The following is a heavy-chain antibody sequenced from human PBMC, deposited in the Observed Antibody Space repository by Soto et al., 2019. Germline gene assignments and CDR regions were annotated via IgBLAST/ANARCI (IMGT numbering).Heavy chain of an antibody. CDR1: GGSISSGGYY. D-gene: IGHD2-2*01. Sequence: SETLSLTCTVSGGSISSGGYYWSWIRQHPGKGLEWIGYIYYSGSTYYNPSLKSRVTISVDTSKNQFSLKLSSVTAADTAVYYCARDRPPRGDCSSTSCPYGMDVWGQGTTVTV. CDR3: ARDRPPRGDCSSTSCPYGMDV. CDR2: IYYSGST. V-gene: IGHV4-31*03. J-gene: IGHJ6*02.